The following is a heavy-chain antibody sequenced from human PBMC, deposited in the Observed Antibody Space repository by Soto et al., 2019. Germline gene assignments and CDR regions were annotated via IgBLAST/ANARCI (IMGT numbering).Heavy chain of an antibody. J-gene: IGHJ4*02. Sequence: QVQLVQSGAEVKKPGSSVKVSCKASGGTFGSYGLSWVRQAPGQGLEWMGGIIPIFGSPNYAQKFQGRVTIAADISTSTAYMELSSMRSEDTAMYSYAREAGYNFGPFDYWGKGALVTVSS. V-gene: IGHV1-69*14. CDR1: GGTFGSYG. CDR3: AREAGYNFGPFDY. CDR2: IIPIFGSP. D-gene: IGHD5-12*01.